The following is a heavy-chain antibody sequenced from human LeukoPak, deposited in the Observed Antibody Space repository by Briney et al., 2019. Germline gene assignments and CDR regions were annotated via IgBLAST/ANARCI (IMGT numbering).Heavy chain of an antibody. D-gene: IGHD3-16*01. CDR1: GYTFTDYY. CDR2: INPNSGGT. J-gene: IGHJ4*02. V-gene: IGHV1-2*02. CDR3: ARGMITFGGVVDY. Sequence: ASVKVSCKASGYTFTDYYLHWVRQAPGQGLEWMGWINPNSGGTNYAQKFQGRVTMTRDTSISTAYTELSRLRSDDTAVYYCARGMITFGGVVDYWGQGTLVTVSS.